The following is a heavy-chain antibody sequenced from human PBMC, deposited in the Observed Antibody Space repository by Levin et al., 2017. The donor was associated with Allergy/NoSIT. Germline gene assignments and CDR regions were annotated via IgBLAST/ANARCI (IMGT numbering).Heavy chain of an antibody. J-gene: IGHJ4*02. D-gene: IGHD2-8*02. CDR1: GGSIHSSNYY. CDR3: ARHSHFSDSTGDFYYFDY. V-gene: IGHV4-39*01. CDR2: LYYSGST. Sequence: SQTLSLTCAVSGGSIHSSNYYWGWIRQPPGKGLEWIGNLYYSGSTYSNPSLRSRVTMSVDTSRNQFSLKLGSVTAPDTAVYYCARHSHFSDSTGDFYYFDYWGQGTLVTVSS.